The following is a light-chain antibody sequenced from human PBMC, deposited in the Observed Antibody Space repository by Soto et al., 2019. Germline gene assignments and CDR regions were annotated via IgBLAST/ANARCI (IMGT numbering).Light chain of an antibody. CDR2: AAS. Sequence: DIQMTQSPSSLSASVGDRVTITCRASQSISSYLNWYQQKPGKAPKLLIYAASSLQSGVPPRFSGSGSGTDVTLTISSLQPGDCATCCCQQSYRHPLTFGQRPKVEIK. J-gene: IGKJ1*01. V-gene: IGKV1-39*01. CDR1: QSISSY. CDR3: QQSYRHPLT.